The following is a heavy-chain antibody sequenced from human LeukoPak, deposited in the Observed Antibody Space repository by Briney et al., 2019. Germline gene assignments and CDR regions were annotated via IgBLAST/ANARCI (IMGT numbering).Heavy chain of an antibody. V-gene: IGHV4-38-2*01. CDR3: ASATASRDSLYYFDY. D-gene: IGHD2-15*01. CDR1: GSSISSGYY. CDR2: IYHSGST. J-gene: IGHJ4*02. Sequence: SETLSLTCAVSGSSISSGYYWGCIRQPPGKGLEWIGSIYHSGSTYYNPSLKSRVTISVDTSKNQFSLKLTSVTAADTAIYHCASATASRDSLYYFDYWGQGTLVTVSS.